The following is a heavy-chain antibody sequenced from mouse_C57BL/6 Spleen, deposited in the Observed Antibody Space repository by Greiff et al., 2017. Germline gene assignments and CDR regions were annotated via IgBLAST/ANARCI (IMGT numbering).Heavy chain of an antibody. CDR3: ARLTTVVAPYFDY. CDR2: INPSNGGT. CDR1: GYTFTSYW. Sequence: QVQLQQSGTELVKPGASVKLSCKASGYTFTSYWMHWVKQRPGQGLEWIGNINPSNGGTNYNEKFKSKATLTVDKSSSTAYMQLSSLTSEDSAVYYCARLTTVVAPYFDYWGQGTTLTVSS. J-gene: IGHJ2*01. V-gene: IGHV1-53*01. D-gene: IGHD1-1*01.